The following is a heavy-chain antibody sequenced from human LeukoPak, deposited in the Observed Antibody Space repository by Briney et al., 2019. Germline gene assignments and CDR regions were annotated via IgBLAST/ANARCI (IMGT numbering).Heavy chain of an antibody. J-gene: IGHJ4*02. V-gene: IGHV3-30*04. CDR1: GFTFSTYA. D-gene: IGHD2-15*01. CDR3: ARDYGCSGGSCYSDYYFDY. CDR2: ISYDGNKK. Sequence: GGSLRLSCAASGFTFSTYAMHWVRQAPGKGLEWVAVISYDGNKKYSADSVKGRFTISRDNSKNTLYLQMNSLRADDTAVYYCARDYGCSGGSCYSDYYFDYWGQGTLVTVSS.